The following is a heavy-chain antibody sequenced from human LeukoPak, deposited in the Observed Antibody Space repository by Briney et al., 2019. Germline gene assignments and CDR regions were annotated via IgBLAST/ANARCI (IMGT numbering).Heavy chain of an antibody. D-gene: IGHD5-12*01. J-gene: IGHJ4*02. V-gene: IGHV4-34*01. Sequence: PSETLSLTCAVYGGSFSGYYWSWIRQPPGKGLEWIGEINHSGSTNYNPSLKSRVTISVDTSKNQFSLKLSSVTAADTAVYYCAREHSGLDYWGQGTLVTVSS. CDR3: AREHSGLDY. CDR1: GGSFSGYY. CDR2: INHSGST.